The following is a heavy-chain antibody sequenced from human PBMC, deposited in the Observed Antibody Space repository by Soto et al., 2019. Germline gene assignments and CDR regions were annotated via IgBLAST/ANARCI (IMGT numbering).Heavy chain of an antibody. Sequence: GGSVRLSXAASGFTFSSYAMHWVRQAPGKGLEWVAVISYDGINKYYADSVKGRFTISRDNSKNTLYLQMNSLRAEDTAVYYCARDRSGSYSYYYYGMDVWGQGTTVTVSS. V-gene: IGHV3-30-3*01. CDR3: ARDRSGSYSYYYYGMDV. CDR1: GFTFSSYA. D-gene: IGHD1-26*01. CDR2: ISYDGINK. J-gene: IGHJ6*02.